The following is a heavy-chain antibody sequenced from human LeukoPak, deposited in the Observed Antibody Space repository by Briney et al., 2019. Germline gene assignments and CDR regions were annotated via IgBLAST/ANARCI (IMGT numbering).Heavy chain of an antibody. J-gene: IGHJ3*02. V-gene: IGHV4-39*01. Sequence: PSETLSLTCTVFGGSISSYYWSWIRQPPGKGLEWIGSIYYSGSTYYNPSLKSRVTISVDTSKNQFSLKLSSVTAADTAVYYCASEGGGDAFDIWGQGTMVTVSS. CDR3: ASEGGGDAFDI. CDR2: IYYSGST. CDR1: GGSISSYY. D-gene: IGHD1-26*01.